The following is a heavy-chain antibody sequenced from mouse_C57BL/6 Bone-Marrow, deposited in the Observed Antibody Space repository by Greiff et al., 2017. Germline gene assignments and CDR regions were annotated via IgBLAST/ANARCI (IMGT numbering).Heavy chain of an antibody. CDR3: AGYYPWFAY. J-gene: IGHJ3*01. CDR2: IYPRSGNT. Sequence: QVQLQQSGAELVRPGASVKLSCKASGYTFTSYGISWVKQRTGQGLEWIGEIYPRSGNTYYNEKFKGKATLTADKSSSTAYMELRSLTSEDSAVYFCAGYYPWFAYWGQGTLVTVSA. D-gene: IGHD1-1*01. CDR1: GYTFTSYG. V-gene: IGHV1-81*01.